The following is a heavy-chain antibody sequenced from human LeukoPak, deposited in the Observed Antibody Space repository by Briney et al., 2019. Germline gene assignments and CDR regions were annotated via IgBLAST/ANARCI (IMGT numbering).Heavy chain of an antibody. D-gene: IGHD1-26*01. J-gene: IGHJ4*02. CDR3: AKEYTGSFSPFPSYFDS. Sequence: GGSLRLSCAASGFTFSSYAMSWVRQAPGKGLEWVSAISASGGSTYYADSVKSRFTISRDNSKNTLYLQMNSLRAEDTAVYYCAKEYTGSFSPFPSYFDSWGQGTLVTVSS. V-gene: IGHV3-23*01. CDR2: ISASGGST. CDR1: GFTFSSYA.